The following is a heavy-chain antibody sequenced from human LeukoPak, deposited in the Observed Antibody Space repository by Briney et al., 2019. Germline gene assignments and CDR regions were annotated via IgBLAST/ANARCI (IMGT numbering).Heavy chain of an antibody. CDR3: ARPSRGSTPDY. CDR2: IKQDGSEK. V-gene: IGHV3-7*04. CDR1: GFTFNNYW. D-gene: IGHD1-26*01. J-gene: IGHJ4*02. Sequence: GGSLILSCAASGFTFNNYWTSWVRQVPGKGLECVANIKQDGSEKFYVDSVKGRFTISRDNAKNSLYLQMNSLRAEDTAVYYCARPSRGSTPDYWGQGTLVTVSS.